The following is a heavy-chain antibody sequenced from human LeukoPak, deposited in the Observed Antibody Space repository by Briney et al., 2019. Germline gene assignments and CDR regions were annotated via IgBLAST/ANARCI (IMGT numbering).Heavy chain of an antibody. D-gene: IGHD6-19*01. J-gene: IGHJ4*02. Sequence: GSSVKVSCKASGGTFSSYAISWVRQAPGQGLEWMGGIIPIFGTANYAQKFQGRVTITADKSTSTAYMELSSLRSEDTAVYYCAPTPPSGYSSGRYETDTFDYWGQGTLVTVSS. CDR1: GGTFSSYA. CDR3: APTPPSGYSSGRYETDTFDY. CDR2: IIPIFGTA. V-gene: IGHV1-69*06.